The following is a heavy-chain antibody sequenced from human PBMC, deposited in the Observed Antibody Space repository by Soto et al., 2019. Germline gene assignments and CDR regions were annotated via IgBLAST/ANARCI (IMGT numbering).Heavy chain of an antibody. CDR2: ISGSGAST. CDR1: GFTFSGYG. V-gene: IGHV3-23*01. J-gene: IGHJ6*02. D-gene: IGHD2-2*01. CDR3: ARCTSPWYYYAMDV. Sequence: EVQLLESGGDLVQPGGSLRLSCAASGFTFSGYGMSWVRQAPGKGLEWVSAISGSGASTYYADSVKGRFTFSRDNSNNLLFLQMDSLRAEDTAIYYCARCTSPWYYYAMDVWVQGTTVTVSS.